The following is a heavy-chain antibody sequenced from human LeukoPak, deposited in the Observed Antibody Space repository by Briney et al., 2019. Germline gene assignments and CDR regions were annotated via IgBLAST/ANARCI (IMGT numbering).Heavy chain of an antibody. CDR1: GFTFSSYA. J-gene: IGHJ4*02. CDR3: ARDFRATVVTAGPDY. D-gene: IGHD4-23*01. V-gene: IGHV3-30*02. Sequence: GGSLRLSCAASGFTFSSYAMHWVRQAPGKGLEWVAFIRYDGSNKYYADSVKDRFTISRDNSKNTLYLQMNSLRTEDTAVYHCARDFRATVVTAGPDYWGQGTLVTVSS. CDR2: IRYDGSNK.